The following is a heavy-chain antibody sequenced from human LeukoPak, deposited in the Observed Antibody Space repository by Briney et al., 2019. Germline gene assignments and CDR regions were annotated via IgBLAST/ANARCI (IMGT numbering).Heavy chain of an antibody. CDR3: ARHYDAGKDDAFHI. J-gene: IGHJ3*02. Sequence: ASVKVSCKASGYTFTSYGISWVRQAPGQGLEWMGWISAYNGDTNYAQKVQGRVTTTTETSTNTAYMELRSLRSDDTAVYYCARHYDAGKDDAFHIWGQGTMVTVSS. CDR1: GYTFTSYG. V-gene: IGHV1-18*01. CDR2: ISAYNGDT. D-gene: IGHD3-10*01.